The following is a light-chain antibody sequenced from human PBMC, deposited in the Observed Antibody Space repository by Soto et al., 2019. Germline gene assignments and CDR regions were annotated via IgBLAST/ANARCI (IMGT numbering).Light chain of an antibody. J-gene: IGLJ3*02. CDR3: CSFAGSTTWV. Sequence: QSAGTHPAAVSWSPGQSITISCTGSSTDIGNYNFVSWYQHHPGKAPQVIIYEVNKRPSGVSSRFSGSKSGNTASLTISGLQAEEEADYFCCSFAGSTTWVFGGGTQLTXL. V-gene: IGLV2-23*02. CDR1: STDIGNYNF. CDR2: EVN.